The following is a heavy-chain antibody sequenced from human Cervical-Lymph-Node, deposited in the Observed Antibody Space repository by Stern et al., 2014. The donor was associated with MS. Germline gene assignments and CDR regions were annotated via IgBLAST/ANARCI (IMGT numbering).Heavy chain of an antibody. J-gene: IGHJ2*01. CDR1: GYNFLTYW. Sequence: EVQLVESGAEVKKPGESLKISCRGFGYNFLTYWIGWVRQKPGKGLEWMGIIYPYDSDITYSPSFQGQVTISADKSISTAFLQWTSLKASDSAMYYCARHTAGGWSFDVWGRGTLVTVSS. CDR2: IYPYDSDI. V-gene: IGHV5-51*01. CDR3: ARHTAGGWSFDV. D-gene: IGHD5-18*01.